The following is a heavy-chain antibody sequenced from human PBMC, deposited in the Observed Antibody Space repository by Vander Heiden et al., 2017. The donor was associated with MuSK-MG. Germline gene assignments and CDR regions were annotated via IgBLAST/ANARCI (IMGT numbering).Heavy chain of an antibody. V-gene: IGHV1-24*01. D-gene: IGHD3-3*01. Sequence: QVQLVQSGAEVQKPGASVEVSCKVSGFALIELSMHWVRQAPGEGLEWMGSFDPEAGETIYAQKFQGRVTMTEDTSTDTAYMELSSLRSEDTAVYYCVSSNYDLAMDVWGKGTTVTVSS. J-gene: IGHJ6*03. CDR2: FDPEAGET. CDR3: VSSNYDLAMDV. CDR1: GFALIELS.